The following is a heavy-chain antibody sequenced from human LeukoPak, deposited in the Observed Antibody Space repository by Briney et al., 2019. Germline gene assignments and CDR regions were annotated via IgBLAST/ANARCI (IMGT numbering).Heavy chain of an antibody. CDR1: GFNFSTYA. Sequence: GGPLRLSCAVSGFNFSTYAMHWVRQAPGKGLEWVAFISYDGSDSVKGRFTVSRDNSKNTLHLQMNSLRIEDTAVYYCARGGGESSSGQLFDYWGQGTLVTVSS. J-gene: IGHJ4*02. V-gene: IGHV3-30*03. CDR2: ISYDGS. CDR3: ARGGGESSSGQLFDY. D-gene: IGHD6-19*01.